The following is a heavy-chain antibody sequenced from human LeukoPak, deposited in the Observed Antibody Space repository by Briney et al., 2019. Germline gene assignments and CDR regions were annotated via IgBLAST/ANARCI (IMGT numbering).Heavy chain of an antibody. V-gene: IGHV3-66*02. CDR3: ASSSNYYYYGMDV. D-gene: IGHD6-6*01. J-gene: IGHJ6*02. Sequence: GGSLRLSCAASGFTVSSNYMSWVCQAPGKGLEWVSVIYSGGSTYYADSVKGRFTISRDNSKNTLYLQMNSLRAEDTAVYYCASSSNYYYYGMDVWGQGTTVTVSS. CDR2: IYSGGST. CDR1: GFTVSSNY.